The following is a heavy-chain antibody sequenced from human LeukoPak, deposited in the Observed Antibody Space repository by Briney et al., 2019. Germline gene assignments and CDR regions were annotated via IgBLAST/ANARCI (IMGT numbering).Heavy chain of an antibody. CDR3: AKTSRGSGWYFDY. Sequence: GGSLRLSCAASGFTFSSYGMHWVRQAPGKGLEWVAVISYDGSNKYYADSVKGRFTISRDNSKNTLYLQMNSLRAEDTAVYYCAKTSRGSGWYFDYRGQGTLVTVSS. D-gene: IGHD6-19*01. J-gene: IGHJ4*02. CDR2: ISYDGSNK. CDR1: GFTFSSYG. V-gene: IGHV3-30*18.